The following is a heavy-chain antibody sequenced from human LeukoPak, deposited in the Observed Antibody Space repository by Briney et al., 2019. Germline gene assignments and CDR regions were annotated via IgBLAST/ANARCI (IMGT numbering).Heavy chain of an antibody. J-gene: IGHJ3*02. CDR3: AKDIVDIVVEGPGGI. CDR1: GFTFSSYA. Sequence: GGSLRLSCAACGFTFSSYAMHWVRQAPGKGLEWVAFIRYDGSNKYYADSVKGRFTISRDNSKNTLYLQMNSLRAEDTAVYYCAKDIVDIVVEGPGGIWGQGTMVTVSS. V-gene: IGHV3-30*02. CDR2: IRYDGSNK. D-gene: IGHD2-2*03.